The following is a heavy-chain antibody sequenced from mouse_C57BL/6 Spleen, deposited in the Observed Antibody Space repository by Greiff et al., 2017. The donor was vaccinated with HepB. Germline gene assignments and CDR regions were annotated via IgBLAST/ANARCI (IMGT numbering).Heavy chain of an antibody. Sequence: QVQLKQSGPELVKPGASVKISCKASGYTFTDYYINWVKQRPGQGLEWIGWIFPGSGSTYYNEKFKGKATLTVDKSSSTAYMLLSSLTSEDSAVYFCARRGNHYGNNQGAMDYWGQGTSVTVSS. CDR1: GYTFTDYY. V-gene: IGHV1-75*01. CDR2: IFPGSGST. D-gene: IGHD2-1*01. CDR3: ARRGNHYGNNQGAMDY. J-gene: IGHJ4*01.